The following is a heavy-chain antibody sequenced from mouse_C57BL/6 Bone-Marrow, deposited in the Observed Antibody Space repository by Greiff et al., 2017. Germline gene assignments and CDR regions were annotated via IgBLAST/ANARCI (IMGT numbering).Heavy chain of an antibody. CDR3: ARGYYGSRDWYFDV. Sequence: QVQLKESGAELARPGASVKLSCKASGYTFTSYGISWVKQRTGQGLEWIGEIYPRSGNTYYNEKLKGKATLTADKSSSTAYMELRSLTSEDSAVYFCARGYYGSRDWYFDVWGTGTTVTVSS. V-gene: IGHV1-81*01. D-gene: IGHD1-1*01. CDR1: GYTFTSYG. CDR2: IYPRSGNT. J-gene: IGHJ1*03.